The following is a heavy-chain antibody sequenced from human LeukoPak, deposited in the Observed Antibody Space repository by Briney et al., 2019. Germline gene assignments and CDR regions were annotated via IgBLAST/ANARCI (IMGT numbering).Heavy chain of an antibody. Sequence: GGSLRLSCVASGFVFSNYWMAWVRQAPGKGLEWVANIKEDGGETYYVDSGKGRFTISRDNAKNSLDLQMNSLRDEDTAVYYCARREEVQTTFDYWGQGTLVTVSS. CDR1: GFVFSNYW. D-gene: IGHD4/OR15-4a*01. CDR2: IKEDGGET. CDR3: ARREEVQTTFDY. V-gene: IGHV3-7*01. J-gene: IGHJ4*02.